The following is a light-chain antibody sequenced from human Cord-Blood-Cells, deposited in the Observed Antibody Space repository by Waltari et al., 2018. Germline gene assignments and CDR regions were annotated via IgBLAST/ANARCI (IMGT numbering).Light chain of an antibody. J-gene: IGLJ2*01. CDR3: SSYTSSSYVV. CDR2: DVS. CDR1: SSDVGGYNY. Sequence: QSALTQPASVSGSPGQSITISCTGTSSDVGGYNYVSWYQQHPGKAPNLMIYDVSNRPSRVSNRFSGSKSGNTASLTISGLQAEDEADYYCSSYTSSSYVVFGGGTKLTIL. V-gene: IGLV2-14*01.